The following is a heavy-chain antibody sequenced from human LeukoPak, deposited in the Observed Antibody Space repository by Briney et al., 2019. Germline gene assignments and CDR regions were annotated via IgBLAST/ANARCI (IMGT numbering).Heavy chain of an antibody. CDR3: ARLTGSYYSAFDI. J-gene: IGHJ3*02. Sequence: GEALKISCKGSGYSFTSYWIGWVRPMPGKGLEWVGIIYPGDSDTRYSPSFQGQVTISADKSNNTAYLQWSSLKASDTAMYYCARLTGSYYSAFDIWGQGTMVTVSS. D-gene: IGHD1-26*01. V-gene: IGHV5-51*01. CDR2: IYPGDSDT. CDR1: GYSFTSYW.